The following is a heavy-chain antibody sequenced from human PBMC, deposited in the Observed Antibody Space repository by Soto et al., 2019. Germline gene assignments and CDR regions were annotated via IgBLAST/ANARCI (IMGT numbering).Heavy chain of an antibody. D-gene: IGHD1-26*01. J-gene: IGHJ6*02. CDR2: IYSGGST. V-gene: IGHV3-66*01. CDR3: AREGGYSGYDYYPGMDV. Sequence: EVQLVESGGGLVQPGGSLRLSCAASGVTVSSNYMIWVRQAPGKGLEWVSVIYSGGSTYYADSVKGRFTISRDNSKNTLYLQMNSLRAEDTAVYYCAREGGYSGYDYYPGMDVWGQGTTVTVSS. CDR1: GVTVSSNY.